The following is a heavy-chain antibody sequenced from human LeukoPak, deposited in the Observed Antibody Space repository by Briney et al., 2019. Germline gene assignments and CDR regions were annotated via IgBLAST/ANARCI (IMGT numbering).Heavy chain of an antibody. Sequence: SETLSLTCTVSGGSINSSSHYWGWIRQPPGKGLEWIVSIYYSGSTYYNPSLKSRVTISVDTPKNQFSLRLNSVTAADTAVYYCVRQKITTSDYWGQGTLVTVPS. CDR3: VRQKITTSDY. D-gene: IGHD3-16*01. J-gene: IGHJ4*02. CDR2: IYYSGST. V-gene: IGHV4-39*01. CDR1: GGSINSSSHY.